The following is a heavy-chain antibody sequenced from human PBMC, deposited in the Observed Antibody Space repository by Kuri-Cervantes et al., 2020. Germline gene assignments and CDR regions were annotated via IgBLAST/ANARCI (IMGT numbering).Heavy chain of an antibody. CDR1: GFTFSSYA. CDR2: ISSSSSYI. V-gene: IGHV3-21*01. CDR3: AKLSRDGYNEFDY. Sequence: GGSLRLSCAASGFTFSSYAMHWVRQAPGKGLEWVSSISSSSSYIYYADSVKGRFTISRDNAKNSLYLQMNSLRAEDTAVYYCAKLSRDGYNEFDYWGQGTLVTVSS. D-gene: IGHD5-24*01. J-gene: IGHJ4*02.